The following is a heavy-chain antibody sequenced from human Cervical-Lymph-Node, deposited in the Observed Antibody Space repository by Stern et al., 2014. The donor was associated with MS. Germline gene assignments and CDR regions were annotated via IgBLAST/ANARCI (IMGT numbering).Heavy chain of an antibody. CDR1: GYTFSKHK. J-gene: IGHJ5*02. CDR2: MNPDTGET. CDR3: ARESDFWSGYRRFDP. D-gene: IGHD3-3*01. Sequence: QMQLVQSGAEVKKPGASVKVSCEASGYTFSKHKINWVRQAVGQGLEWMGWMNPDTGETGSSQKFHDRLSWTRDTSIKTAYMELSRLTSDDTAVYYCARESDFWSGYRRFDPWGQGTLVTVSS. V-gene: IGHV1-8*01.